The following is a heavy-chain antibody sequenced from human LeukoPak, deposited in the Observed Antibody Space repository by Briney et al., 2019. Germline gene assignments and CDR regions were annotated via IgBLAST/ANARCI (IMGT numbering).Heavy chain of an antibody. CDR1: GDSISSTNW. J-gene: IGHJ4*02. V-gene: IGHV4-4*02. Sequence: SGTLSLTCAVSGDSISSTNWWNWVRQPPGKGPEWIGEIDHRGNTNYNPSLKSRVSISADKSKNQFSLKLTSVTAADTAVYYCARGYGPGYWGQGILVTVSA. D-gene: IGHD4-17*01. CDR2: IDHRGNT. CDR3: ARGYGPGY.